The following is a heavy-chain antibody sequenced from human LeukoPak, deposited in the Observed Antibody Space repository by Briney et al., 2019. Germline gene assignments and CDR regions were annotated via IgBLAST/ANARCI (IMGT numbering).Heavy chain of an antibody. CDR1: GFTFSNYA. D-gene: IGHD6-13*01. CDR3: AKDRMAAAAGTRSWFDP. V-gene: IGHV3-30*18. J-gene: IGHJ5*02. CDR2: ISYDGSNK. Sequence: GGSLRLSCATSGFTFSNYAVSWVRQAPGKGLEWVADISYDGSNKYYADSVKGRFTISRDNSKNTLYLQMNSLRAEDTAVYYCAKDRMAAAAGTRSWFDPWGQGTLVTVSS.